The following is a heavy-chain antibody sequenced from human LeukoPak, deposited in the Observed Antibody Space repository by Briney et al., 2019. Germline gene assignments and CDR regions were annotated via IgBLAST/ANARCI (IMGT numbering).Heavy chain of an antibody. CDR3: ARDHPSGDLYGY. CDR2: IISIFGTA. V-gene: IGHV1-69*06. Sequence: GSSVKVSCKASGGTFSSYAISWVRQAPGRGLEWMGGIISIFGTANYAQKFQGRVTITADKSTSTAYMELSSLRSEDTAVYYCARDHPSGDLYGYWGQGTLVTVSS. D-gene: IGHD1-26*01. CDR1: GGTFSSYA. J-gene: IGHJ4*02.